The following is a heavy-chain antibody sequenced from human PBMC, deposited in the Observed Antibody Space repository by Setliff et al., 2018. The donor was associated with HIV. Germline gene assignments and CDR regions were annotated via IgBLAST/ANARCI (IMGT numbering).Heavy chain of an antibody. D-gene: IGHD6-19*01. CDR2: IIPIFGTP. J-gene: IGHJ4*02. CDR1: GGTLSIYT. V-gene: IGHV1-69*13. CDR3: ARGVQWLGLYYFDY. Sequence: GASVKVSCKASGGTLSIYTINWVRQAPGQGLEWMGGIIPIFGTPNFAPKFQGRVTITADESTKTAYMELSSLRSEDTAVYYCARGVQWLGLYYFDYWGQGTLVTVSS.